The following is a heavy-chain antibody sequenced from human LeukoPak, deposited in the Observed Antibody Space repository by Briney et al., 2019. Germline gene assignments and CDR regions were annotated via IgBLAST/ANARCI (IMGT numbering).Heavy chain of an antibody. Sequence: GGSLRLSCAASGFTFSSYRMKWVRQAPGKGLEWVSSISGGSHDIYYADSVKGRFTISRDNAGNSVYLQMNSLRAEDTAVYYCARDRYYVPDNWGQGTLVTVSS. D-gene: IGHD3-10*02. CDR1: GFTFSSYR. J-gene: IGHJ4*02. V-gene: IGHV3-21*01. CDR2: ISGGSHDI. CDR3: ARDRYYVPDN.